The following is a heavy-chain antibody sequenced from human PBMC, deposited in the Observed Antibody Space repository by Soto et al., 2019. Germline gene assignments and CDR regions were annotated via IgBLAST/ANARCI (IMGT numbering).Heavy chain of an antibody. D-gene: IGHD3-10*01. CDR2: IYHSGST. V-gene: IGHV4-4*02. J-gene: IGHJ6*02. CDR3: ARDTRYYYGSGTKRSGGSYGMDV. CDR1: GGSISSSNW. Sequence: PSETLSLTCAVSGGSISSSNWWSWVRQPPGKGLEWIGEIYHSGSTNYNPSLKSRVTISVDKSKNQFSLKLSSVTAADTAAYYCARDTRYYYGSGTKRSGGSYGMDVWGQGTTVTVSS.